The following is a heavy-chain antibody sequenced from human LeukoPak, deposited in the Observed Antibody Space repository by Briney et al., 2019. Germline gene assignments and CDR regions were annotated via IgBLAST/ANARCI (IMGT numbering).Heavy chain of an antibody. CDR3: ARENDSGWSGPFDY. V-gene: IGHV3-7*03. J-gene: IGHJ4*02. CDR1: GFTFSSYW. D-gene: IGHD6-19*01. CDR2: IKQDGSEK. Sequence: GGSLRLSCAASGFTFSSYWMTWVRQAPGKGLEWVANIKQDGSEKYYVDSVKGRFTISRDNAKNSLYLQVNSLRAEDTAVYYCARENDSGWSGPFDYWGQGTLVTVSS.